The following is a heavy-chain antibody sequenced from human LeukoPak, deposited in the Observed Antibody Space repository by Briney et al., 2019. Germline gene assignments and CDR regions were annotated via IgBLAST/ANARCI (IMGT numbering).Heavy chain of an antibody. CDR1: GYTFTSYG. D-gene: IGHD3-22*01. V-gene: IGHV1-18*01. CDR3: ARGNYYDSSGHNWFDP. CDR2: ISPYNGNT. Sequence: ASVKVSCKASGYTFTSYGISWVRQAPGQGLEWLGWISPYNGNTNYAQKLQGRVTMTTDPSTSTAYMELRSLRSDDTAVYYCARGNYYDSSGHNWFDPWGQGTLVTVSS. J-gene: IGHJ5*02.